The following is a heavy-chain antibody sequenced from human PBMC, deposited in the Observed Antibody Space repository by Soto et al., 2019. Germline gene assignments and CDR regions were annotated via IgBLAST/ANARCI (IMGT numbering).Heavy chain of an antibody. Sequence: GGSLRLSCAASGFNFSTYAMTWVRQAPGKGLEWVSAVSGTGHSTYYADSVKGRFTISRDNSKSTVYLQMKSLRAEDTAVYYCAKDPLLWFGELGVDYWGQGTLVTVSS. CDR3: AKDPLLWFGELGVDY. CDR1: GFNFSTYA. D-gene: IGHD3-10*01. V-gene: IGHV3-23*01. CDR2: VSGTGHST. J-gene: IGHJ4*02.